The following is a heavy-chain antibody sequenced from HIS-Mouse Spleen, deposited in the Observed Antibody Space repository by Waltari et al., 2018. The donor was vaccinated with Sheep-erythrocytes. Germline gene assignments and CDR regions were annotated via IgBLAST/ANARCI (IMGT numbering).Heavy chain of an antibody. J-gene: IGHJ4*02. Sequence: QLQLQESGPGLVKPSETLPLPCTAPGGPISSSSYYWGWIRQPPGKGLEWIGSIYYSGSTYYNPSLKSRVTISVDTSKNQFSLKLSSVTAADTAVYYCARLYYYDSSGYYFDYWGQGTLVTVSS. D-gene: IGHD3-22*01. CDR2: IYYSGST. CDR1: GGPISSSSYY. V-gene: IGHV4-39*01. CDR3: ARLYYYDSSGYYFDY.